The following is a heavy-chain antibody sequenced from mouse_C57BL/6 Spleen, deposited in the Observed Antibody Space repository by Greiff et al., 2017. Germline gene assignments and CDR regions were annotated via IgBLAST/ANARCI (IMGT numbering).Heavy chain of an antibody. J-gene: IGHJ2*01. CDR2: ISSGGDYI. CDR1: GFTFSSYA. Sequence: EVKLMESGEGLVKPGGSLKLSCAASGFTFSSYAMSWVRQTPEKRLEWVAYISSGGDYIYYADTVKGRFTISRDNARNTLYLQMSSLKSEDTAMYYCTRAYSSYVFDYWGQGTTLTVSS. V-gene: IGHV5-9-1*02. D-gene: IGHD2-5*01. CDR3: TRAYSSYVFDY.